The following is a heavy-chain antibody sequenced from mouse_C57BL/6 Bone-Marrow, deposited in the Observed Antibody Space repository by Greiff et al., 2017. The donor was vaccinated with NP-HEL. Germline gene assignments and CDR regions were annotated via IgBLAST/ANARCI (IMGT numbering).Heavy chain of an antibody. Sequence: QVQLQQSGPGLVQPSQRLSITCTVSGFSLTSYGVHWVRQPPGKGLEWLGVIWSGGSTDYNAAFISRLSISKDNSKSQVFFKMNSLQADDTAIYYCAKRGDYDGGDAMDYWGQGTSVTVSS. CDR2: IWSGGST. CDR1: GFSLTSYG. D-gene: IGHD2-4*01. V-gene: IGHV2-4*01. J-gene: IGHJ4*01. CDR3: AKRGDYDGGDAMDY.